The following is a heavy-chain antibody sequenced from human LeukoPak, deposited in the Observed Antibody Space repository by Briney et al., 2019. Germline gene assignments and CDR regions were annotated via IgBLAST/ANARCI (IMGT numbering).Heavy chain of an antibody. CDR3: ATNDFLSGYYPYYFDY. V-gene: IGHV4-38-2*02. J-gene: IGHJ4*02. CDR1: GYSISSGYY. Sequence: PSETLSLTCTVSGYSISSGYYWGWIRPPPGEGLEWIGSIYHSGSTYYNPSVKSRVTISGDTSKNQFSLKLSPVTAADTAVYYCATNDFLSGYYPYYFDYWGQGTLATVSS. D-gene: IGHD3-3*01. CDR2: IYHSGST.